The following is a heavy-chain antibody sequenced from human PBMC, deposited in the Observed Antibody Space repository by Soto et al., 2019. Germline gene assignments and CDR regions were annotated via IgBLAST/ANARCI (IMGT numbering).Heavy chain of an antibody. Sequence: SETLSLTCTVSRGSISSYYWSWIRQPPGKGLEWIGYIYYSGSTNYNPSLKSRVTISVDTSKNQFSLKLNSMTAADTAVYYCARHNYGSGSTYFDYWGQGTLDTVSS. CDR3: ARHNYGSGSTYFDY. V-gene: IGHV4-59*08. CDR1: RGSISSYY. D-gene: IGHD3-10*01. CDR2: IYYSGST. J-gene: IGHJ4*02.